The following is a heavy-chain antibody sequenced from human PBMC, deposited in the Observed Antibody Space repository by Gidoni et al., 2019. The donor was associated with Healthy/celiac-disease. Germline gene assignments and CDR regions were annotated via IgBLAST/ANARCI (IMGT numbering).Heavy chain of an antibody. CDR2: INHSGST. Sequence: QVQLQQWGAGLLKPSETLSLTCAVYGGSFSGYYWSWIRQPPGKGLEWIGEINHSGSTNYNPSLKSRVTISVDTSKNQFSLKLSSVTAADTAVYYCARGPLTTGRNCKPLDYWGQGTLVTVSS. D-gene: IGHD3-22*01. J-gene: IGHJ4*02. CDR1: GGSFSGYY. V-gene: IGHV4-34*01. CDR3: ARGPLTTGRNCKPLDY.